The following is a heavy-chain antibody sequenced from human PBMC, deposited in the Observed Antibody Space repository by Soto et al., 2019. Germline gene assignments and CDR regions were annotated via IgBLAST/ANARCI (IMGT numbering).Heavy chain of an antibody. CDR3: ARPVIRGVFEGLDT. CDR2: IYPDDSDT. D-gene: IGHD3-10*01. CDR1: ENSFPKYW. V-gene: IGHV5-51*01. Sequence: PVESLKISCKGSENSFPKYWIVWVRQMSGKGLEWMGAIYPDDSDTRYSPSFHGQVTISVDKSTTTTYLKWNSLKASDTAVYYCARPVIRGVFEGLDTWGQGTVVTVSS. J-gene: IGHJ3*02.